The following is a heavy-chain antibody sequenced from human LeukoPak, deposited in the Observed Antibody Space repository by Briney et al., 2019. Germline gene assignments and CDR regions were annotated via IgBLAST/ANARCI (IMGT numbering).Heavy chain of an antibody. V-gene: IGHV5-51*01. CDR1: GYRLNSYW. Sequence: GASRKISCQGSGYRLNSYWIGWVRQVPGKGLEWMGIIYPGDSDTRYSPSFQGQVTISADKSISTAYLQWISLKASDTAVYYCARHPGSSSGALDIWGQGTMVTVSS. CDR2: IYPGDSDT. D-gene: IGHD3-22*01. CDR3: ARHPGSSSGALDI. J-gene: IGHJ3*02.